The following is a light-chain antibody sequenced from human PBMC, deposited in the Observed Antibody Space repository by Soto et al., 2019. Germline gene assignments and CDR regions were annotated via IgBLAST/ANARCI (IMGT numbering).Light chain of an antibody. V-gene: IGLV2-14*03. CDR2: EVF. Sequence: QSALTQPASVSGSPGQSITISCTGTSSDIGAYDYVSWYQQHPGKAPKLMNYEVFRRPSGISDRFSGSKSGNTASLTISGLQAEDEADYYCCSYTTTSTFVFGGGTKLTV. CDR3: CSYTTTSTFV. J-gene: IGLJ2*01. CDR1: SSDIGAYDY.